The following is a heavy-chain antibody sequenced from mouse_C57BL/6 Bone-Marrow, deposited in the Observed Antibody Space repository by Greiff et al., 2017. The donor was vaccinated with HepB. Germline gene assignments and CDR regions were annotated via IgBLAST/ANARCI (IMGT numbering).Heavy chain of an antibody. CDR3: VRQGAYYSNYGAMDY. CDR2: IRSKSNNYAT. CDR1: GFSFNTYA. J-gene: IGHJ4*01. Sequence: EVQGVESGGGLVQPKGSLKLSCAASGFSFNTYAMNWVRQAPGKGLEWVARIRSKSNNYATYYADSVKDRFTISRDDSESMLYLQMNNLKTEDTAMYYCVRQGAYYSNYGAMDYWGQGTSVTVSS. V-gene: IGHV10-1*01. D-gene: IGHD2-5*01.